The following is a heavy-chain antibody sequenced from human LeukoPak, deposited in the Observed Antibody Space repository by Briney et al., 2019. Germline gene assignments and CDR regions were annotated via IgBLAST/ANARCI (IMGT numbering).Heavy chain of an antibody. J-gene: IGHJ5*02. CDR1: GDSISSYY. CDR2: IYYSGST. Sequence: KTSETLSLTCTVSGDSISSYYWSWIRQPPGKGLEWLGYIYYSGSTNYEPSLKSRVTISVDTSKTQFSLKLSSVTAADTAVYYCARGGYYGSGNDFRFDPWGQGTLVTVSS. CDR3: ARGGYYGSGNDFRFDP. D-gene: IGHD3-10*01. V-gene: IGHV4-59*01.